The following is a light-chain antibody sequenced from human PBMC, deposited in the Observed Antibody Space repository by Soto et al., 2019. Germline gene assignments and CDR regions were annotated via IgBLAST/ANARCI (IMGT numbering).Light chain of an antibody. CDR3: QQRRSWPPTIT. V-gene: IGKV3-11*01. CDR2: DTS. Sequence: EIVLTQSPATLSLSPGERATLSCRASQSVSNYLAWYQQKPGQAPRLLIYDTSNRATGIPARFSGSGSGTDFTLTISSLEPEDFAVYYCQQRRSWPPTITFGQGTRLDIK. J-gene: IGKJ5*01. CDR1: QSVSNY.